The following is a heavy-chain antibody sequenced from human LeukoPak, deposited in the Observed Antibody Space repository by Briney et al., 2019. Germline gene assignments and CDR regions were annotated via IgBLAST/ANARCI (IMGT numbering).Heavy chain of an antibody. CDR2: IRYDGSIK. V-gene: IGHV3-30*02. D-gene: IGHD2-2*01. J-gene: IGHJ4*02. Sequence: GGSLRLSCAASGFTVSSNYMSWVRQAPGKGLEWVAFIRYDGSIKYYADSVKGRFTISRDNSKNTLYLQMSSLRAEDTAVFYCATHSPGYCSFTSCYAGSDYWGQGTLVTVSS. CDR3: ATHSPGYCSFTSCYAGSDY. CDR1: GFTVSSNY.